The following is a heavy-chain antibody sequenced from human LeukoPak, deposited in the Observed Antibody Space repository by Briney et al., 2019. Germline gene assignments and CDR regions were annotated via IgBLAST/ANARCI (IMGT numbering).Heavy chain of an antibody. CDR1: GFTFSSYA. Sequence: GGSLILSCATSGFTFSSYAMSWVRQAPGKGLEWVSGIGASGGSTYYADSVKGRFTISRDNSKNTLYLQMNSLRTEDTAVYYCAKAEGYDILTGLDYWGQGTLVTVSS. V-gene: IGHV3-23*01. D-gene: IGHD3-9*01. CDR3: AKAEGYDILTGLDY. J-gene: IGHJ4*02. CDR2: IGASGGST.